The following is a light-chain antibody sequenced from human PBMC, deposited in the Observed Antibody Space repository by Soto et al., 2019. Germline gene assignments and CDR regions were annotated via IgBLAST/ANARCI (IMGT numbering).Light chain of an antibody. V-gene: IGLV2-11*01. CDR2: NVN. J-gene: IGLJ3*02. CDR3: FSYAGSYTWV. Sequence: QSALTQPRSVSGSPGQSVTISCTGTSSDVGGYNHVSWYQHHPGKAPKVKIYNVNKRPSGVPDRFSGSKSGNTASLTISGLQAEDEADYYCFSYAGSYTWVFGGGTKLTVL. CDR1: SSDVGGYNH.